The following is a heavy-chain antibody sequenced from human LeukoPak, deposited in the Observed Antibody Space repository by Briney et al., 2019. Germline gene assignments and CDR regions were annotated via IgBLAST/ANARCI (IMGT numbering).Heavy chain of an antibody. D-gene: IGHD5-12*01. Sequence: GGSLRLSCAASGVTFSSYVMHWVRQAPDKGLECGALISSDGNYKFYGDSAKSRVTISRDNYKSKMYLKMKRMRVEDTAVYYCTTKVISGNSGDDYDDWGQGSLVIVSS. CDR1: GVTFSSYV. CDR3: TTKVISGNSGDDYDD. V-gene: IGHV3-30*03. J-gene: IGHJ4*02. CDR2: ISSDGNYK.